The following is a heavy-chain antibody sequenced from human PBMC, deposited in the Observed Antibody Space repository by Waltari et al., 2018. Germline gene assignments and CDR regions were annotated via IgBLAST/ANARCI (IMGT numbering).Heavy chain of an antibody. V-gene: IGHV1-24*01. D-gene: IGHD2-15*01. J-gene: IGHJ6*03. CDR1: EYTIDGLH. Sequence: QVQVVEYGAEAMKPRASAKVLCKVSEYTIDGLHIHWVRQSRGKGIEWIGHMCRGYGQTTSAPKFLGRRDMTDDTSTDTAFRGLSSLRSEDTAVYYCHLLGRDIVLAGATPSYYSYMDVWGRGTSVTVSS. CDR2: MCRGYGQT. CDR3: HLLGRDIVLAGATPSYYSYMDV.